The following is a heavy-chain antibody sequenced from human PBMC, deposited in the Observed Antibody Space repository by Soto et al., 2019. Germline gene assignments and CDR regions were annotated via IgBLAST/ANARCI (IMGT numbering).Heavy chain of an antibody. D-gene: IGHD6-19*01. J-gene: IGHJ4*02. CDR3: ARRIAVPGAHIDY. Sequence: SETLSLTXSVCGGSISGSYWSWIRQSPGKGLEWLGYVYYTGSTDYSPSLRSRVSISVDTSKNEFSLRLSSVTAADTALYFCARRIAVPGAHIDYWGQGTQVTVSS. CDR2: VYYTGST. CDR1: GGSISGSY. V-gene: IGHV4-59*01.